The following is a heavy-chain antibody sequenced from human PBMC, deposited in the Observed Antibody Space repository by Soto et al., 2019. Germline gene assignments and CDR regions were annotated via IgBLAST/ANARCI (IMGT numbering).Heavy chain of an antibody. CDR1: VFTFSSYS. Sequence: GALRLSCAASVFTFSSYSMNWVRQAPGKGLEWVSSISSSSSYIYYADSVKGRFTISRDNAKNSLYLQMNSLRAEDTAVYYCARDYIPPGLYPARYGGSHYYYGMDVWGQGTTVTVS. D-gene: IGHD1-26*01. J-gene: IGHJ6*02. CDR2: ISSSSSYI. CDR3: ARDYIPPGLYPARYGGSHYYYGMDV. V-gene: IGHV3-21*01.